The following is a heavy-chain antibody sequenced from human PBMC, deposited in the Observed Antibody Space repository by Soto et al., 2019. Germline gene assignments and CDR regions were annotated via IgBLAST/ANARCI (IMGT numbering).Heavy chain of an antibody. J-gene: IGHJ4*02. CDR3: ARKVSRGYSGYDRGSGLDY. CDR1: GGSISSGGYY. D-gene: IGHD5-12*01. CDR2: IYYSGST. V-gene: IGHV4-31*03. Sequence: QVQLQESGPGLVKPSQTLSLTCTVSGGSISSGGYYWSWIRQHPGKGLEWIGYIYYSGSTYYNPSLKSRVTISVDTSKNQFSLKLSSVTAADTAVYYCARKVSRGYSGYDRGSGLDYWGQGTLVTVSS.